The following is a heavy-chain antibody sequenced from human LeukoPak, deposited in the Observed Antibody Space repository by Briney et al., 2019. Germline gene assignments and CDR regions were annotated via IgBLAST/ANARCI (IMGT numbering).Heavy chain of an antibody. V-gene: IGHV3-48*03. CDR3: ARGNWNYAQFFDY. CDR2: ISSSGSTI. Sequence: GGSLRLSCAASGFTFSSYEMNWVRQAPGKGLEWVSYISSSGSTIYYADSVKGRFTISRDNAKNSLYLQMNSLRAEDTAVYYCARGNWNYAQFFDYWGQGTLVTVSS. J-gene: IGHJ4*02. CDR1: GFTFSSYE. D-gene: IGHD1-7*01.